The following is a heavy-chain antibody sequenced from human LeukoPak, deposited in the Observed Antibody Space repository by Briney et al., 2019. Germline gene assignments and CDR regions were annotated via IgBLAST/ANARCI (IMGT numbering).Heavy chain of an antibody. Sequence: GRSLRLPCAASGFTFSSYAMHWVRQAPGKGLEWVAVISYDGSNKYYADSVKGRFTISRDNSKNTLYLQMNSLRAEDTAVYYCARRYCSGGSCSPGDYWGQGTLVTVSS. CDR1: GFTFSSYA. V-gene: IGHV3-30*04. J-gene: IGHJ4*02. CDR2: ISYDGSNK. D-gene: IGHD2-15*01. CDR3: ARRYCSGGSCSPGDY.